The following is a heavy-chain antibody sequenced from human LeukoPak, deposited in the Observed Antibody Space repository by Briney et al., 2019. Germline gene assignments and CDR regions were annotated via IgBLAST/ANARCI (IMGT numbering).Heavy chain of an antibody. J-gene: IGHJ3*02. V-gene: IGHV4-59*11. CDR3: ARDLVTVTKGFDI. Sequence: PSETLSLTCAVSDDSFSSHYWTWIRQPPGKGLEWIGYNSYIGSTNYNPSLKSRVTISIDTSKNQFSLKLSSVTAVDTAVYYCARDLVTVTKGFDIWGQGTMVSVSS. CDR1: DDSFSSHY. CDR2: NSYIGST. D-gene: IGHD4-17*01.